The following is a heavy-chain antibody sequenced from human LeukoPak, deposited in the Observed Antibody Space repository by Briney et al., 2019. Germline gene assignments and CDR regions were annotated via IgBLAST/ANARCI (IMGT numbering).Heavy chain of an antibody. V-gene: IGHV4-61*01. CDR3: ARGVDVVVPAEPVFDY. D-gene: IGHD2-2*01. Sequence: SETLSLTCTVSGGSVSSGSYYWSWIRQPPGKGLEWIGYIYCSGSTNYNPSLKSRVTISVDTSKNQFSLKLSSVTAADTAVYYCARGVDVVVPAEPVFDYWGQGTLVTVSS. CDR2: IYCSGST. CDR1: GGSVSSGSYY. J-gene: IGHJ4*02.